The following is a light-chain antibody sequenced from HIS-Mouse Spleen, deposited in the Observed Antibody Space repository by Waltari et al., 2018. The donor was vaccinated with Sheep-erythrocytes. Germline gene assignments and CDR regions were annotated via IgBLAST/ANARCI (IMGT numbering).Light chain of an antibody. CDR2: KDS. CDR1: ALPKQY. J-gene: IGLJ3*02. CDR3: QSADSSGTCV. Sequence: SYELTQPPSVSVSPGQTARITCSGDALPKQYAYWYQQKPGQAPVLVIYKDSGRPSGIPERFAGPSSGTTVTLTISGVQAEDEADYYCQSADSSGTCVFGGGTKLTVL. V-gene: IGLV3-25*03.